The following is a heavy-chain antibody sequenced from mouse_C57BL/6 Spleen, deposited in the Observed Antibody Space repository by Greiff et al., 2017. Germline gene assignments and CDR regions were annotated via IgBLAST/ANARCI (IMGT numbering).Heavy chain of an antibody. Sequence: QVQLQQPGAELVMPGASVKLSCKASGYTFTSYWMHWVKQRPGQGLEWIGEIDPSDSYTNYNQKFKGKSTLTVDKSSSTAYMQLSSLTSEYSAVYYCARRADGNYVGYYAMDYWGQGTSVTVSS. CDR1: GYTFTSYW. CDR3: ARRADGNYVGYYAMDY. D-gene: IGHD2-1*01. J-gene: IGHJ4*01. CDR2: IDPSDSYT. V-gene: IGHV1-69*01.